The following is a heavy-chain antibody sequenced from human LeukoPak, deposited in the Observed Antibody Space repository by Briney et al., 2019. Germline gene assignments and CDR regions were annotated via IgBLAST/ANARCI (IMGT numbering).Heavy chain of an antibody. D-gene: IGHD2-21*02. CDR1: GFTFSSYS. Sequence: GGSLRLSCAAPGFTFSSYSMNWVRQAPGKGLEWVSSISSSSSYIYYADSVKGRFTISRDNAKNSLYLQMNSLRAEDTAVYYCARQGRGVGDWLDYWGQGTLVTVSS. J-gene: IGHJ4*02. CDR2: ISSSSSYI. V-gene: IGHV3-21*01. CDR3: ARQGRGVGDWLDY.